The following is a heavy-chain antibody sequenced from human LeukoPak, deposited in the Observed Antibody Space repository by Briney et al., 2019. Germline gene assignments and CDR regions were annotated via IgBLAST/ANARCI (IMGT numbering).Heavy chain of an antibody. D-gene: IGHD6-13*01. CDR3: ARVFGYSSSWYEDY. CDR1: GGTFSSYA. CDR2: IIPILGIA. V-gene: IGHV1-69*10. Sequence: SVKVSCKASGGTFSSYAISWVRQAPGQGLEWMGGIIPILGIANYAQKFQGRVTITADKSTSTAYMELSSLRSEDTAVYYCARVFGYSSSWYEDYWGQGTLVTVSS. J-gene: IGHJ4*02.